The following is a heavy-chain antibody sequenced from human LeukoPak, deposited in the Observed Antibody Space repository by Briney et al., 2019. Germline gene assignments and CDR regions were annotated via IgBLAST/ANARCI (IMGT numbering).Heavy chain of an antibody. D-gene: IGHD6-19*01. CDR2: IIPIFGTA. CDR3: AVGSGWLTYYFDY. V-gene: IGHV1-69*13. Sequence: GASVKVSCKASGGTFSSYAISWVRQAPGQGLEWMGGIIPIFGTANYAQKFQGRATITADESTSTAYMELSSLRSEDTAVYYCAVGSGWLTYYFDYWGQGTLVTVSS. J-gene: IGHJ4*02. CDR1: GGTFSSYA.